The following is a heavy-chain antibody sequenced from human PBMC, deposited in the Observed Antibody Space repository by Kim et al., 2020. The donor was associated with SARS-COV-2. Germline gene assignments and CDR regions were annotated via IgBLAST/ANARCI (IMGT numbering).Heavy chain of an antibody. D-gene: IGHD6-19*01. V-gene: IGHV3-30*02. J-gene: IGHJ4*02. CDR3: AKEDPVVAGAFDY. Sequence: YADSVKDRLTISRDNSKTTLYLQMNSLRAEDTAVYYCAKEDPVVAGAFDYWGQGTLVTVSS.